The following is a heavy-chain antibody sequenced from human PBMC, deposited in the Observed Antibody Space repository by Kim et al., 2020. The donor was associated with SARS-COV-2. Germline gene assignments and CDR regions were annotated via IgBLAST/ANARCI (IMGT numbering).Heavy chain of an antibody. J-gene: IGHJ5*02. V-gene: IGHV3-11*01. CDR2: IPSSCTPI. Sequence: GGSLRLSCAASGFTFRDYFMSWVRQTPGKGLEWLSYIPSSCTPIYYRDSVTGRFTVSRDNDKNSLYLQMNSLRVEDTAVYYCARNILESTTATYDRWGQGTLITVSS. CDR3: ARNILESTTATYDR. D-gene: IGHD1-26*01. CDR1: GFTFRDYF.